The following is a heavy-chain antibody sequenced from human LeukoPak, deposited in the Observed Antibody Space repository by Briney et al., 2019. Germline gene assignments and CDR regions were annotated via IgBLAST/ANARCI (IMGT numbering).Heavy chain of an antibody. J-gene: IGHJ5*02. CDR2: VYSSGST. CDR3: ARDSSGYNWFDP. Sequence: SETLSLTCTVSGASISGHYWIWIRQPPERGLEWIGYVYSSGSTNYNPSLKSRVTMSVDTSKNQFSLKLSSVTAADTAVYYCARDSSGYNWFDPWGQGTLVTVSS. V-gene: IGHV4-59*11. D-gene: IGHD3-22*01. CDR1: GASISGHY.